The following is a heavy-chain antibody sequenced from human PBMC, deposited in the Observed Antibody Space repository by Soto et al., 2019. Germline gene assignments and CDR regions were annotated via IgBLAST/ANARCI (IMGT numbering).Heavy chain of an antibody. D-gene: IGHD3-22*01. V-gene: IGHV3-30-3*01. Sequence: QVQLVESGGGVAQPGTSLRVSCAASGLTFNSHAMHWVRQAPGKGLEWVAVISYNGGTQYYADSVKGRFTISRDNSKNTLYLQMNSLRPEDTAVYYCAKDGAPSQWFMDVWGQGTTVTVSS. J-gene: IGHJ6*01. CDR1: GLTFNSHA. CDR3: AKDGAPSQWFMDV. CDR2: ISYNGGTQ.